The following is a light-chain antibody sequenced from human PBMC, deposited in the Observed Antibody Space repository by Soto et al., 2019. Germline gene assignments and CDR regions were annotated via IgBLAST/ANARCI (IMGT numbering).Light chain of an antibody. V-gene: IGKV3-15*01. CDR3: KQCNNWPWT. J-gene: IGKJ1*01. CDR2: CES. Sequence: EIVMTQSTATLSVSPGERATLSCRASQSVRSNLAWSQPKPVQAPVLVSHCESTRAAGIPARFSGSGSGTECNLPIRSLQSQNFAVYYCKQCNNWPWTFGQGTKVEIK. CDR1: QSVRSN.